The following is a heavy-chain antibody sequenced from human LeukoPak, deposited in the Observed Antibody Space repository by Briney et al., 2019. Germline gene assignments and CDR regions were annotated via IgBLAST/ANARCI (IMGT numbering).Heavy chain of an antibody. CDR2: ISSSGSTI. CDR3: ARQSAAAAYYYYYGMDV. D-gene: IGHD6-13*01. CDR1: GFTFSSYE. J-gene: IGHJ6*02. Sequence: GGSLRLSCAASGFTFSSYEMNWVRQAPGKGLEWVSYISSSGSTIYYADSVKGRFTISRDNAKNSLYLQMNSLRAEDTAVYYCARQSAAAAYYYYYGMDVWGQGTTVAVSS. V-gene: IGHV3-48*03.